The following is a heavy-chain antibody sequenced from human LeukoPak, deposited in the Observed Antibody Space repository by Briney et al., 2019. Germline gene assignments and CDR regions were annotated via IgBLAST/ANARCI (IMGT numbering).Heavy chain of an antibody. CDR2: IIPIFGTA. Sequence: SVKVSCKASGGTFSSYAISWVRPAPGQGLEWMGGIIPIFGTANYAQKFQGRVTITTDESTSTAYMELSSLRSEDTAVYYCAALEGLRPGYFDYWGQGTLVTVSS. CDR3: AALEGLRPGYFDY. J-gene: IGHJ4*02. CDR1: GGTFSSYA. V-gene: IGHV1-69*05. D-gene: IGHD5-12*01.